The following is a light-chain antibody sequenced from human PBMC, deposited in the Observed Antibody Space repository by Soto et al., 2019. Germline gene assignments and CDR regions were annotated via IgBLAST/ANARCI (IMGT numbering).Light chain of an antibody. V-gene: IGLV1-40*01. Sequence: SVLTQPPSVSGAPGQGVTISCTGSSSNIGAGYDVHWYQQLPGAAPKLLIFGNDNRPSGVPDRFSGSRSGTSASLAITGLRAEDEADYYCQSYDNNSDYVFGTGTKVTVL. J-gene: IGLJ1*01. CDR2: GND. CDR3: QSYDNNSDYV. CDR1: SSNIGAGYD.